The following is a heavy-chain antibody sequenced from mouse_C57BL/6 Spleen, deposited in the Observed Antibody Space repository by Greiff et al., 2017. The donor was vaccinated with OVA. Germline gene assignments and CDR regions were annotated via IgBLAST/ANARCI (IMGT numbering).Heavy chain of an antibody. V-gene: IGHV5-12*01. Sequence: EVKLEESGGGLVQPGGSLKLSCAASGFTFSDYYMYWVRQTPEKRLEWVAYISNGGGSTYYPDTVKGRFTISRDNAKNTRYLQMSRLKSEDTAMYYCARQNYGNYGAWFAYWGQGTLVTVSA. J-gene: IGHJ3*01. CDR3: ARQNYGNYGAWFAY. CDR2: ISNGGGST. D-gene: IGHD2-1*01. CDR1: GFTFSDYY.